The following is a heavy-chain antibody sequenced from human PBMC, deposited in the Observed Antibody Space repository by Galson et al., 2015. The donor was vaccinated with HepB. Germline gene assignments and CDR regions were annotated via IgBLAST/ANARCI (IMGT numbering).Heavy chain of an antibody. CDR1: GYTFTSYD. D-gene: IGHD2-2*01. J-gene: IGHJ6*03. Sequence: SVKVSCKASGYTFTSYDINWVRQATGQGLEWMGWMNPNSGNTGYAQKFQGRVTMTRNTSISTAYMELSSLRSEDTAVYYCARFQVRRRESRYCSSTSCYAGYYYYYMDVWGKGTTVTVSS. CDR2: MNPNSGNT. V-gene: IGHV1-8*01. CDR3: ARFQVRRRESRYCSSTSCYAGYYYYYMDV.